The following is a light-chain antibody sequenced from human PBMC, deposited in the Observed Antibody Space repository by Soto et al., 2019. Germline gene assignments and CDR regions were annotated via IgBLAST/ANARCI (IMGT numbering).Light chain of an antibody. CDR3: QQLLSYPIT. CDR1: QGISSY. Sequence: DIQLTQSPSFLSASVGDRVTITCRASQGISSYLAWYQQKPGKAPKLLIYAASTLQSGVPLRFSGSGSGTSFTLTISSLQPEDFATYYCQQLLSYPITFGQGTRLET. CDR2: AAS. V-gene: IGKV1-9*01. J-gene: IGKJ5*01.